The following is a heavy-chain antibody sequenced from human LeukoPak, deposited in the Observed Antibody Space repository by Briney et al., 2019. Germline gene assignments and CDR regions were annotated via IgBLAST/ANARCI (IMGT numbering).Heavy chain of an antibody. CDR2: IYYSGNT. CDR1: GGSISPYY. D-gene: IGHD3-10*02. J-gene: IGHJ4*02. Sequence: PSETLSLTCTVSGGSISPYYWSWIRQPPGKGLEWLGYIYYSGNTDYNPSLKSRVAISVDTSKNQLSLKLSSVTAADTAVYYCARSTGSTMFIDYWGQGTLVTVSS. CDR3: ARSTGSTMFIDY. V-gene: IGHV4-59*01.